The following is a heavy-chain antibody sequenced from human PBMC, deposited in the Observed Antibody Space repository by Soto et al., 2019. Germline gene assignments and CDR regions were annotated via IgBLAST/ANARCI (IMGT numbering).Heavy chain of an antibody. V-gene: IGHV4-59*01. Sequence: QVQLQESGPGLVKPSETLSLTCTVSGGSISNYYWSWIRQPPGKGLEWIGYIYYSGSTNYNPSLKSRVTISVDTSKNQFSLKLSSVTAADTAVYYCASTDYSHSSGLDFWGQGTLVTVSS. CDR3: ASTDYSHSSGLDF. CDR1: GGSISNYY. CDR2: IYYSGST. D-gene: IGHD3-22*01. J-gene: IGHJ4*02.